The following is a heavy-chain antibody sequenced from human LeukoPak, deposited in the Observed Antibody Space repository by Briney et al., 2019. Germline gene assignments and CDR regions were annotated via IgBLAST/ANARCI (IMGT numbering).Heavy chain of an antibody. CDR2: INHSGST. CDR1: GFTFSSYA. D-gene: IGHD3-10*01. CDR3: ARKLQGSGTYYDYFDY. V-gene: IGHV4-34*01. Sequence: GSLRLSCAASGFTFSSYAMSWIRQAPGKGLEWIGEINHSGSTNYNPSLKSRVTISVDTSNNQFSLKLSSVTAADTAVYYCARKLQGSGTYYDYFDYWGQGTLVTVSS. J-gene: IGHJ4*02.